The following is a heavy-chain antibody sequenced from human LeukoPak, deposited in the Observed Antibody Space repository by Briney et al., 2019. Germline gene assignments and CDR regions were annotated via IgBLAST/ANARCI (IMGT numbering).Heavy chain of an antibody. Sequence: ASVKVSCKASGYTFTSYDINWVRQATGQGLEWMGWMNPNSGSTGYAQKFQGRVTMTRNTSISTAYMELSSLRSEDTAVYYCATRLGYSYVNAFDIWGQGTMVTVSS. D-gene: IGHD5-18*01. CDR2: MNPNSGST. J-gene: IGHJ3*02. CDR1: GYTFTSYD. V-gene: IGHV1-8*01. CDR3: ATRLGYSYVNAFDI.